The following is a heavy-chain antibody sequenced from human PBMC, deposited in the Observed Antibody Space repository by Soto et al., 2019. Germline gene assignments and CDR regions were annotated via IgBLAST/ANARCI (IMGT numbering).Heavy chain of an antibody. CDR1: GFTFSSYS. J-gene: IGHJ6*02. CDR3: ARDGGIMITFGGVIVIPSGDYYYGMDV. CDR2: ISSSSSYI. Sequence: EVQLVESGGGLVKPGGSLRLSCEASGFTFSSYSMNWFRQAPGKGLEWVSSISSSSSYIYYADSVKGRFTISRDNAKNSLYLQMNSLRAEDTAVYYCARDGGIMITFGGVIVIPSGDYYYGMDVWGQGTTVTVSS. D-gene: IGHD3-16*02. V-gene: IGHV3-21*01.